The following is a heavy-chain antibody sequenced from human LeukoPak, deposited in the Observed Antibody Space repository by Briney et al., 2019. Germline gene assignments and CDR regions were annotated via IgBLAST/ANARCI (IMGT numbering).Heavy chain of an antibody. CDR3: ARLKEMATTQYYFDY. D-gene: IGHD5-24*01. CDR2: IYPGDSDT. J-gene: IGHJ4*02. Sequence: GESLKISFKGSGYRFTSYWIGWVRPMPGKGLEWMGIIYPGDSDTRYSPSFQGQVTISADKSISTAYLQWSSLKASDTAMYYCARLKEMATTQYYFDYWGQGTLVTVSS. V-gene: IGHV5-51*01. CDR1: GYRFTSYW.